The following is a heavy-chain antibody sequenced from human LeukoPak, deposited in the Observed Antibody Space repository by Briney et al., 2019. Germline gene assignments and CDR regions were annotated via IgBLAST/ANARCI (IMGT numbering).Heavy chain of an antibody. V-gene: IGHV3-30*18. CDR1: GFTFSSYG. D-gene: IGHD6-13*01. CDR3: AKAGSSWYYDY. J-gene: IGHJ4*02. Sequence: GGSLRLSCAASGFTFSSYGMHWVRQAPGKGLEWVAVISYDGSNKYYADSVRGRFTISRDNSKNTLYLQVNSLRAEDTAVYYCAKAGSSWYYDYWGQGTLVTVSS. CDR2: ISYDGSNK.